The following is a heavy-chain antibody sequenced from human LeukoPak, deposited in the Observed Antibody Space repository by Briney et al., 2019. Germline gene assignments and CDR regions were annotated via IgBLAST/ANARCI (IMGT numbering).Heavy chain of an antibody. Sequence: PGGSLRLSCAASGFTFSSYEMNWVRQAPGKGLEWVSYISSSGSTIYYADSVKGRFTISRDNAKNSLYLQMNSLRAEDTAVYYCAELGITMIGGVWGKGTTVSIPS. D-gene: IGHD3-10*02. CDR3: AELGITMIGGV. J-gene: IGHJ6*04. CDR2: ISSSGSTI. CDR1: GFTFSSYE. V-gene: IGHV3-48*03.